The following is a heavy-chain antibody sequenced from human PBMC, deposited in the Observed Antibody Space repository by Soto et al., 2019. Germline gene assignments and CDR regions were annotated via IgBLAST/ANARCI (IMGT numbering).Heavy chain of an antibody. Sequence: SQTLSLPCAISGDSVSSNSAAWNWIRQSPSRGLEWLGRTYYRSKWYNDYAVSVKSRITINPDTSKNQFSLQLNSVTPEDTAVYYCAREEAAYYDILTGYYMWSDAFDIWGQGTMVTVSS. CDR1: GDSVSSNSAA. CDR3: AREEAAYYDILTGYYMWSDAFDI. V-gene: IGHV6-1*01. J-gene: IGHJ3*02. CDR2: TYYRSKWYN. D-gene: IGHD3-9*01.